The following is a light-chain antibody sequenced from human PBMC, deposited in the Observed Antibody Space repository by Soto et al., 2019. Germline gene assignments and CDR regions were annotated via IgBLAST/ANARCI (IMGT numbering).Light chain of an antibody. J-gene: IGLJ2*01. CDR1: SSNIGSNY. V-gene: IGLV1-47*01. CDR3: AAWDDSLSGYVV. Sequence: QPVLTQPPSASGTPGQRVTLSCSGSSSNIGSNYVYWYQQLPGTAPKLLIYRNNQRPSGVPDRFSGSKSGTSASLAISGLRSEDEADYYCAAWDDSLSGYVVFGGGTKLTVL. CDR2: RNN.